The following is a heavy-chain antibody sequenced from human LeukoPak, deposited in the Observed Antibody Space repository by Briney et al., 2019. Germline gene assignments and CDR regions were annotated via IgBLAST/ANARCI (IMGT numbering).Heavy chain of an antibody. CDR1: GYTFTGYY. V-gene: IGHV1-2*04. CDR2: INPNSGGT. CDR3: ARAEITMVRGVTPFGMDV. Sequence: ASVKVSCKASGYTFTGYYMHWVRQAPGQGLEWMGWINPNSGGTNYAQKFQGWVTMTRDTSISTAYMELSRLRSDDTAVYYCARAEITMVRGVTPFGMDVWGEGTTVTVSS. J-gene: IGHJ6*04. D-gene: IGHD3-10*01.